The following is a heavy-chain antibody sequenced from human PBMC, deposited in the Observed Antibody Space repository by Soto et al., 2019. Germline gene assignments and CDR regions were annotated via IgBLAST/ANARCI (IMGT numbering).Heavy chain of an antibody. V-gene: IGHV5-51*01. Sequence: GESLKISCVGSGFSFSRYTVGWVRQVPGKGLEWMGVIHPGDSDTIYSPSFQGQVTISADKSISTAYLQWSSLKASDTAMYYCTLSYGDSYYYHYVMDVWGQGTTVTVSS. CDR1: GFSFSRYT. CDR3: TLSYGDSYYYHYVMDV. CDR2: IHPGDSDT. D-gene: IGHD4-17*01. J-gene: IGHJ6*02.